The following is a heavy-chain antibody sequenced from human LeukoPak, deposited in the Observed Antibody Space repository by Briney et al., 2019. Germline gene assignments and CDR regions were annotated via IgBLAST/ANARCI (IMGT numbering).Heavy chain of an antibody. J-gene: IGHJ4*02. CDR3: ARDVIRAGGTSGDY. V-gene: IGHV4-39*07. D-gene: IGHD6-13*01. Sequence: SETLSLTCTVSGGSISSSSYYWGWIRQPPGKGLEWIGSLHYSGSTYYNPSLRSRVTISGDTSKNQFSLKLSSVTAADTAVYYCARDVIRAGGTSGDYWGQGILVTVSS. CDR1: GGSISSSSYY. CDR2: LHYSGST.